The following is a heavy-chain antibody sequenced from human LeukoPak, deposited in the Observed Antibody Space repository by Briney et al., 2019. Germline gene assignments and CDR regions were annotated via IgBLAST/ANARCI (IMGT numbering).Heavy chain of an antibody. J-gene: IGHJ4*02. D-gene: IGHD3-3*01. V-gene: IGHV3-23*01. Sequence: PGGSLRLSCAASGFTFSSYAMNWVRQAPGKGLEWVSGISGRGGSTYYADSVKARFTISRDNSKNTLYLRMNSLRAEDTAVYSCAKDKAGEGLFDYWGQGTLVTVSS. CDR3: AKDKAGEGLFDY. CDR2: ISGRGGST. CDR1: GFTFSSYA.